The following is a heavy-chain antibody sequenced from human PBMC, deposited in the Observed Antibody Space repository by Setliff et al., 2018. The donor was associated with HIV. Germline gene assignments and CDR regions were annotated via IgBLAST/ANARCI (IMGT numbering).Heavy chain of an antibody. CDR1: GYIFTTYW. CDR2: IYPGDSDT. V-gene: IGHV5-51*01. D-gene: IGHD3-10*01. J-gene: IGHJ3*02. Sequence: GESLKISCKGSGYIFTTYWIAWVRQLPGKSLEWMGIIYPGDSDTRYSPSFQGRVTISVDKSISTTYLQWSSLEASDTAMYYCARPLYGSGTYYNSFDIWGQGTMVTVSS. CDR3: ARPLYGSGTYYNSFDI.